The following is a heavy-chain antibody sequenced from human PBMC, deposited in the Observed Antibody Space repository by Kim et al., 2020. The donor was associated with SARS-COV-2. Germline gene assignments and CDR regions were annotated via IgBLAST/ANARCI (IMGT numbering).Heavy chain of an antibody. Sequence: YVKGRFTISRDNAKNSLYLQMNSLRAEDTAVYYCARGRGYSYAQPYYFDYWGQGTLVTVSS. J-gene: IGHJ4*02. CDR3: ARGRGYSYAQPYYFDY. V-gene: IGHV3-11*05. D-gene: IGHD5-18*01.